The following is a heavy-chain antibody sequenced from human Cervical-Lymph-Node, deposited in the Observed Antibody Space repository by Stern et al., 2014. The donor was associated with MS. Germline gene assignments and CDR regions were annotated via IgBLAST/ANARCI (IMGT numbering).Heavy chain of an antibody. Sequence: VQLEESGPEVKKPGSSVKVSCKVSGGTFSSYTLTWVSQAPGQGLEWMGGIIPIFATTNYAQRFQGKVTISADGSTSTAYMEVNNLTSEDTAVYYCAREGIPGAGGTFDNWGQGTLVIVSS. CDR1: GGTFSSYT. J-gene: IGHJ4*02. CDR3: AREGIPGAGGTFDN. D-gene: IGHD1-26*01. CDR2: IIPIFATT. V-gene: IGHV1-69*01.